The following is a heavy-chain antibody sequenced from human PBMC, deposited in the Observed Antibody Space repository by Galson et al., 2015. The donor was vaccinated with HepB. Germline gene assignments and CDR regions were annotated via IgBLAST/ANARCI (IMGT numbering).Heavy chain of an antibody. CDR3: AKDSGAGSYYDFWSGYYKYYYGMDV. J-gene: IGHJ6*02. V-gene: IGHV3-30*18. CDR2: ISYDGSNK. D-gene: IGHD3-3*01. CDR1: GFTFSSYG. Sequence: SLRLSCAASGFTFSSYGMHWVRQAPGKGLEWVAVISYDGSNKYYADSVKGRFTISRDNSKNTLYLQMNSLRAEDTAVYYCAKDSGAGSYYDFWSGYYKYYYGMDVWGQGTTVTVSS.